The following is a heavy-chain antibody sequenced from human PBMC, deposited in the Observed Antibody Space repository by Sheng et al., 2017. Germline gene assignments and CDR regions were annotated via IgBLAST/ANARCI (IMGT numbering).Heavy chain of an antibody. V-gene: IGHV4-34*01. CDR2: INHSGST. Sequence: QVQLQQWGAGLLKPSETLSLTCAVYCGSFSGYYWSWIRQPPGKGLEWIGEINHSGSTNYNPSLKSRVTISVDTSKNQFSLKLSSVTAADTAVYYCARRRRIVVVIAIGAFDIWGQGTMVTVSS. CDR1: CGSFSGYY. J-gene: IGHJ3*02. D-gene: IGHD2-21*01. CDR3: ARRRRIVVVIAIGAFDI.